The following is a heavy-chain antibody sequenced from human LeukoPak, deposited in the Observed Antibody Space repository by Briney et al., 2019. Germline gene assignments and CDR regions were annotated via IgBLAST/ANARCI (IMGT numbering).Heavy chain of an antibody. CDR1: GFTFSNYW. Sequence: PGGSLRLSCAASGFTFSNYWMSWVRQAPGKGLEWVANIKQDRSEKYYVDSVKGRFTISRDNAKNSLYLQMNSLRAEDTAVYYCARDPAYFEGDRLLFDYWGQGTLVTVSS. V-gene: IGHV3-7*01. CDR3: ARDPAYFEGDRLLFDY. J-gene: IGHJ4*02. D-gene: IGHD3-22*01. CDR2: IKQDRSEK.